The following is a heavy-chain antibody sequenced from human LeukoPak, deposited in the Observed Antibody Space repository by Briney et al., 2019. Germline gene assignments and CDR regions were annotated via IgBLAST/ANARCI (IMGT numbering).Heavy chain of an antibody. J-gene: IGHJ4*02. CDR2: MNPNSGNT. CDR1: GYTFTSYD. CDR3: ARRIGYYDYVWGEYYFDY. D-gene: IGHD3-16*01. V-gene: IGHV1-8*01. Sequence: ASVKVSCKASGYTFTSYDINWVRQATGQGPEWMGWMNPNSGNTGYAQKFQGRVTMTRNTSISTAYMELSSLRSEDTAVYYCARRIGYYDYVWGEYYFDYWGQGTLVIVSS.